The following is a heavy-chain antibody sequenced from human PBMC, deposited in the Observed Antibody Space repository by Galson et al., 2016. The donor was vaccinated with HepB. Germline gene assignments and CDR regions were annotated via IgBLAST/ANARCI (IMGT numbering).Heavy chain of an antibody. J-gene: IGHJ4*02. CDR3: AKDREFQCFDWSMPWY. CDR2: ISGIGGYT. Sequence: SLRLSCAASGFTFSSYAMIWVRQAPGKGLEWVSIISGIGGYTSDADSVKGRFTISRDNSKNTLYLQMNSLTSEDTAVYYCAKDREFQCFDWSMPWYWGQGTLVTVSS. V-gene: IGHV3-23*01. D-gene: IGHD3-9*01. CDR1: GFTFSSYA.